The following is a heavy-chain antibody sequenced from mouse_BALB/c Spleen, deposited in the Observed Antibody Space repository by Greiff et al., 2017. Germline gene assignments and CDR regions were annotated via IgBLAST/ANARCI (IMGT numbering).Heavy chain of an antibody. V-gene: IGHV5-6-3*01. Sequence: EVPVVESGGGLVQPGGSLKLSCAASGFTFSSYGMSWVRQTPDKRLELVATINSNGGSTYYPDSVKGRFTISRDNAKNTLYLQMSSLKSEDTAMYYCAIDRNWIYAMDYWGQGTSVTVSS. D-gene: IGHD4-1*01. CDR3: AIDRNWIYAMDY. CDR1: GFTFSSYG. CDR2: INSNGGST. J-gene: IGHJ4*01.